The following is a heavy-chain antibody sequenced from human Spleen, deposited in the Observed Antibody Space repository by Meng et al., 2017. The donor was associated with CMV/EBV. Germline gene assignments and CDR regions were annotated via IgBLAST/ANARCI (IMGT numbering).Heavy chain of an antibody. J-gene: IGHJ4*02. CDR2: IYYSGST. CDR1: GGSVSSGSYY. V-gene: IGHV4-61*01. CDR3: ARDLGSSRTFDY. D-gene: IGHD6-13*01. Sequence: SETLSLTCTVSGGSVSSGSYYWSWIWQPPGKGLEWIGYIYYSGSTNYNPSLKSRVTISVDTSKNQFSLKLSSVTAADTAVYYFARDLGSSRTFDYWGQGTLVTVSS.